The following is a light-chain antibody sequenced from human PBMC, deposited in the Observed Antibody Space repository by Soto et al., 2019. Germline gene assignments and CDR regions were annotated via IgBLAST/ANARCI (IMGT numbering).Light chain of an antibody. CDR3: QRYDNWPLT. CDR2: GES. V-gene: IGKV3-15*01. CDR1: QSVRNN. Sequence: EIVMTQSPATLSVSPGERATLSCRASQSVRNNLAWYQQKPGQAPRLLIYGESIRATGIPDRFSGSGSGTEFTLSISSLQSESLAVYHCQRYDNWPLTFVGATKVDIK. J-gene: IGKJ4*01.